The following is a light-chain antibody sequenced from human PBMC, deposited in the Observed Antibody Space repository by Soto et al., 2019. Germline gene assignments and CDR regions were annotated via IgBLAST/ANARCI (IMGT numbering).Light chain of an antibody. CDR2: DDS. Sequence: SYVVTQPPSVSVAPRQTARITCGGDNIGTKGVHWYQQKTGQAPVLVVHDDSDRPPEIPERFSGSNSGSTATLTINRVEAGDEADYYCQVWHRSSAVFGGGTQLTVL. V-gene: IGLV3-21*02. CDR1: NIGTKG. CDR3: QVWHRSSAV. J-gene: IGLJ2*01.